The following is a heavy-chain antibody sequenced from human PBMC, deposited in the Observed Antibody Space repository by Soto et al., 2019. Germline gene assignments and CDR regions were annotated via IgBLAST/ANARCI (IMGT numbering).Heavy chain of an antibody. Sequence: PSETLSLTCTVSGGSISSGDYCWSRNRQPPGKGLEWIGYIYYSGSTYYNPSLKSRVTISVDTSKNQFSLKLSSVTAADTAVYYCARDERSWFDPWGQGTLVTVSS. V-gene: IGHV4-30-4*01. CDR3: ARDERSWFDP. CDR1: GGSISSGDYC. CDR2: IYYSGST. J-gene: IGHJ5*02.